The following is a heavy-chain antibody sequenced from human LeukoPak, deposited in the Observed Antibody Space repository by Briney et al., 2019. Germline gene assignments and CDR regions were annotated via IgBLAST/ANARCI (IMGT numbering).Heavy chain of an antibody. CDR2: IYYSGST. Sequence: SETLSLTCTVSGGSISTSNYYWGWIRQPPGKGLEWIGSIYYSGSTYYNPSLKSRVTISVDTSKNQFSLKLSSVTAADTAVYYCARQDHELELFFDYWGQGTLVTVSS. D-gene: IGHD1-7*01. CDR1: GGSISTSNYY. V-gene: IGHV4-39*07. CDR3: ARQDHELELFFDY. J-gene: IGHJ4*02.